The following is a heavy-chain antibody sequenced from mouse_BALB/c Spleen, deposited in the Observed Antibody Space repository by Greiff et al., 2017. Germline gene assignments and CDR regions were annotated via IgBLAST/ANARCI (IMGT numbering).Heavy chain of an antibody. V-gene: IGHV5-6-2*01. J-gene: IGHJ1*01. D-gene: IGHD2-3*01. CDR2: INSNGGST. CDR1: GFTFSSYY. Sequence: DVMLVESGGGLVKLGGSLKLSCAASGFTFSSYYMSWVRQTPEKRLELVAAINSNGGSTYYPDTVKGRFTISRDNAKNTLYLQMSSLKSEDTALYYCARRDGYYRYFDVWGAGTTVTVSS. CDR3: ARRDGYYRYFDV.